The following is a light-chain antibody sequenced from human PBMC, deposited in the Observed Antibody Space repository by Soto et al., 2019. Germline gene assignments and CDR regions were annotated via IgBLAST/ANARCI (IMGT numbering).Light chain of an antibody. CDR3: CSYAGSSTSWV. Sequence: QSVLTQPASVSGSPGQSITISFTCTISDVGIYDLVSWYQQHPGKAPKLMIYEGSKRPSGVSSRFSGSKSGNTASLTISGLQADDEADYYCCSYAGSSTSWVFGGGTKLTVL. J-gene: IGLJ3*02. CDR1: ISDVGIYDL. CDR2: EGS. V-gene: IGLV2-23*01.